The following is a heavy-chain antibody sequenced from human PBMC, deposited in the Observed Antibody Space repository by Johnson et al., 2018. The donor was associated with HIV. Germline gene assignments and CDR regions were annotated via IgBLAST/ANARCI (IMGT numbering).Heavy chain of an antibody. CDR2: IKRKTDGGTT. Sequence: VQLVESGGGLVQPGGSLRLSCAASGFTFSNAWMSWVRQAPGKGLEWGGRIKRKTDGGTTDYPAPVKGRFTIPRADSKNTLYLQMNSLKTEDTAVYYCTTDLVPAAKEPVVVGGAFDIWGQGTMVTVSS. CDR1: GFTFSNAW. V-gene: IGHV3-15*01. D-gene: IGHD2-2*01. J-gene: IGHJ3*02. CDR3: TTDLVPAAKEPVVVGGAFDI.